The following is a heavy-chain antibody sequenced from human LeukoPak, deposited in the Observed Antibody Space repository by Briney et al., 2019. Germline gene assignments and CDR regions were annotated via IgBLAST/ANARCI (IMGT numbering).Heavy chain of an antibody. Sequence: SVKVSCKASGGTFSSYAISWVRQAPGQGLEWMGGIIPIFGTTNYAQKFQDRVTITADKSTSTAYVELSSLRSEDTAVYYCASANYDFWRYYMTSGAKGPRSPSP. CDR3: ASANYDFWRYYMTS. D-gene: IGHD3-3*01. CDR1: GGTFSSYA. CDR2: IIPIFGTT. V-gene: IGHV1-69*06. J-gene: IGHJ6*03.